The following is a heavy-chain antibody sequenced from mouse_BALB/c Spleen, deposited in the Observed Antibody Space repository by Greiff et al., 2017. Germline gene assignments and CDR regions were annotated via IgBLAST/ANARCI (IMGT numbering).Heavy chain of an antibody. CDR3: TREEVITTVFDY. D-gene: IGHD1-1*01. CDR1: GYTFTSYW. J-gene: IGHJ2*01. V-gene: IGHV1-5*01. Sequence: EVQLQQSGTVLARPGASVKMSCKASGYTFTSYWMHWVKQRPGQGLEWIGAIYPGNSDTSYNQKFKGKAKLTAVTSTSTAYMELSSLTNEDSAVYYCTREEVITTVFDYWGQGTTLTVSS. CDR2: IYPGNSDT.